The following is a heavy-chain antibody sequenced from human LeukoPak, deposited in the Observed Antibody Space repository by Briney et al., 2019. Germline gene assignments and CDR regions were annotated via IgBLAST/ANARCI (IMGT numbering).Heavy chain of an antibody. D-gene: IGHD2-21*02. Sequence: SETLSLTCTFSGASIGGYYCSWIRQPPGKGLEWIAHIYYSGSTYYSPSLKSRVTISVDTSKNQCSLKLTSVTAADTAVYYCARAGHCGGDCYPFDYWGQGTLVTVSS. CDR3: ARAGHCGGDCYPFDY. J-gene: IGHJ4*02. CDR2: IYYSGST. CDR1: GASIGGYY. V-gene: IGHV4-59*13.